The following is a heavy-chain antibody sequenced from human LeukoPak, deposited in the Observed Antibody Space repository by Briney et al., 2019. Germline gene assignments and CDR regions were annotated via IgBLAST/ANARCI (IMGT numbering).Heavy chain of an antibody. CDR1: GFTFSTYT. V-gene: IGHV3-30*04. Sequence: GGSLRLSCAASGFTFSTYTIHWVRQAPGKGLEWVAVISYDGSNKYYADSVKGRFTISRDNSKNTLYLQMNSLRAEDTAVYYCARTGTHSSGLNWFDPWGQGTLVTVSS. CDR3: ARTGTHSSGLNWFDP. CDR2: ISYDGSNK. D-gene: IGHD3-10*01. J-gene: IGHJ5*02.